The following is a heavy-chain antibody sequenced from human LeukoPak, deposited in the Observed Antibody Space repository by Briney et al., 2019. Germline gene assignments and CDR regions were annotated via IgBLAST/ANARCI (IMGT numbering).Heavy chain of an antibody. D-gene: IGHD3-3*01. Sequence: ASVKVSCKASGGTFSSYAISWVRQAPGQGLEWMGGIIPIFGTANYAQKFQGRVTITADESTSTAYMGLSSLRSEDTAVYYCARLYDFSPPNWFDPWGQGTLVTVSS. V-gene: IGHV1-69*13. CDR2: IIPIFGTA. CDR3: ARLYDFSPPNWFDP. CDR1: GGTFSSYA. J-gene: IGHJ5*02.